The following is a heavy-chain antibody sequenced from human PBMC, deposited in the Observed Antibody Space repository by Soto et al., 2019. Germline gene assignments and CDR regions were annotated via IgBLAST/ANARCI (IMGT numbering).Heavy chain of an antibody. CDR3: ALNYDYYYYGMDV. CDR2: IIPIFGTA. V-gene: IGHV1-69*06. J-gene: IGHJ6*02. D-gene: IGHD3-3*01. CDR1: GGAFSGYA. Sequence: GASVKGSCKAYGGAFSGYAISWGRQAPGQGLEWMGGIIPIFGTANYAQKFQGRVTITADKSTSTAYMELSSLRSVDTAVYYCALNYDYYYYGMDVWGQGTTVTVS.